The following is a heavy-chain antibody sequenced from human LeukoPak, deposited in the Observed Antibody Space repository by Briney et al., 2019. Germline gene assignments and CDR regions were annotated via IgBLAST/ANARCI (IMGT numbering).Heavy chain of an antibody. Sequence: ASVKVSCKASGYTFINYGITWLRQAPGQGLECTGWISGYNGNTNYAQRLQDRVTMTTDTSTSTAYMELRSLRSDDTAVYYCARFMNTINLFNYYTMDVWGQGTTVTVSS. J-gene: IGHJ6*02. V-gene: IGHV1-18*01. CDR2: ISGYNGNT. D-gene: IGHD1-14*01. CDR1: GYTFINYG. CDR3: ARFMNTINLFNYYTMDV.